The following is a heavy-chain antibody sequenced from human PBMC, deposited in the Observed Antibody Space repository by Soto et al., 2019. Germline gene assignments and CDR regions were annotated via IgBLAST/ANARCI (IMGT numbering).Heavy chain of an antibody. J-gene: IGHJ4*02. CDR1: GGTFSSYS. CDR3: ARVLEELDY. CDR2: IIPIFGTS. Sequence: ASVQVSCKASGGTFSSYSISWVRQAPRQGLEWMGGIIPIFGTSNYAQKFQGRVTITADESTSTAYMELSSPRYEDTAVYYCARVLEELDYWGQGTLVTVSS. V-gene: IGHV1-69*13.